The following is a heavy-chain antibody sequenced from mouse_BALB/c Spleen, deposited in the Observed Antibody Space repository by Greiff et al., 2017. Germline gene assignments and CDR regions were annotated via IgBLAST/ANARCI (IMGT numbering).Heavy chain of an antibody. V-gene: IGHV6-6*02. D-gene: IGHD2-3*01. J-gene: IGHJ2*01. CDR1: GFTFSNYW. CDR2: IRLKSNNYAT. Sequence: EVKLVESGGGLVQPGGSMKLSCVASGFTFSNYWMNWVRQSPEKGLEWVAEIRLKSNNYATHYAESVKGRFTISRDDSKSSVYLQMNNLRAEDTGIYYCTRNGYYSYYFDYWGQGTTLTVSS. CDR3: TRNGYYSYYFDY.